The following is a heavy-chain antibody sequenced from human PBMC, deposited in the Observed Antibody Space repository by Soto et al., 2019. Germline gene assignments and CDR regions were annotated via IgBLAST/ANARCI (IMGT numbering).Heavy chain of an antibody. CDR1: GGCLSSSNW. CDR3: ARDQITSFFDY. D-gene: IGHD3-10*01. J-gene: IGHJ4*02. Sequence: SETLALSCAVYGGCLSSSNWWSWVRQPPGKGLEWIGEIYHSGSTNYNPSLKSRVTISVDTSKNQFSLKLTSVTAADTAVYYCARDQITSFFDYCGQGTLVTVST. CDR2: IYHSGST. V-gene: IGHV4-4*02.